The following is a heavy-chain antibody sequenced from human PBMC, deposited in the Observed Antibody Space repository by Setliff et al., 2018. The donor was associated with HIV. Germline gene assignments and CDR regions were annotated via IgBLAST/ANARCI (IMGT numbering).Heavy chain of an antibody. CDR3: ARGLGVRGRGDVFDI. D-gene: IGHD3-16*01. V-gene: IGHV5-51*01. CDR2: IYPGDSDS. J-gene: IGHJ3*02. Sequence: GESLKISCKGSGYSFTNYWIGWVRQMPGKGLEWMGIIYPGDSDSRDSPSFQGQVFISADKSLSTAYLQWSSLKASDTAIYYCARGLGVRGRGDVFDIWGQGTMVTVSS. CDR1: GYSFTNYW.